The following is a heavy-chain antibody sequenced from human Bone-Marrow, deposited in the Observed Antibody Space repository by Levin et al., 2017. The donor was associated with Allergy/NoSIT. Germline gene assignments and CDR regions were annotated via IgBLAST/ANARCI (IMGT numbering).Heavy chain of an antibody. CDR2: ISAYNGNT. CDR3: ARTVDQASSPDLWYYYGMDV. V-gene: IGHV1-18*01. D-gene: IGHD3-10*01. Sequence: GESLKISCKASGYTFTSYGISWVRQAPGQGLEWMGWISAYNGNTNYAQKLQGRVTMTTDTSTSTAYMELRSRRSDDTAVYYWARTVDQASSPDLWYYYGMDVWGQGTTVTVSS. J-gene: IGHJ6*02. CDR1: GYTFTSYG.